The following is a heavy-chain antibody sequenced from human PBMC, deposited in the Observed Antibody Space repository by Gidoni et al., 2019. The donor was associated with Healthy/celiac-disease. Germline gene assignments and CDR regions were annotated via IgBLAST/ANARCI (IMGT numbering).Heavy chain of an antibody. V-gene: IGHV3-74*01. Sequence: EVQLVESGGGLVQPGGSLRLSCAASGFTFSSYWMRWVRQAPGKGLVWVSRINSDGSSTSYADSVKGRFTISRDNAKNTLYLQMNSLRAEDTAVYYCARVQYSSGRGFDYWGQGTLVTVSS. D-gene: IGHD6-19*01. CDR3: ARVQYSSGRGFDY. J-gene: IGHJ4*02. CDR1: GFTFSSYW. CDR2: INSDGSST.